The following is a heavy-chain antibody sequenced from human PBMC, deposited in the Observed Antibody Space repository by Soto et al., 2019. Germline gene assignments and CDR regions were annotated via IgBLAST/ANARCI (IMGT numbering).Heavy chain of an antibody. V-gene: IGHV3-49*03. CDR1: GFTFGDYA. CDR2: IRSKAYGGTT. CDR3: TLNYDILTGYFYY. J-gene: IGHJ4*02. Sequence: GGSLRLSCTASGFTFGDYAMSWFRQAPGKGLEWVGFIRSKAYGGTTEYAASVKGRFTISRDDSKSIAYLQMNSLKTEDTAVYYCTLNYDILTGYFYYWGQGTLVTVSS. D-gene: IGHD3-9*01.